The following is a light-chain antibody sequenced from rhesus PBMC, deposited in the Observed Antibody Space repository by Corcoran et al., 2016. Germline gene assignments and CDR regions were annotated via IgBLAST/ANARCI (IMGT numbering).Light chain of an antibody. V-gene: IGKV1-33*02. CDR1: QDISNN. CDR2: AAS. CDR3: QHGFDIPFT. Sequence: DIQMTQSPSSLSASVGDRVTITCQASQDISNNLAWYQQKPGKVPKLLIYAASTLQSGVPSRVSGTRSETYITLTISSLKPEDIATIYGQHGFDIPFTFRPGTKLDIK. J-gene: IGKJ3*01.